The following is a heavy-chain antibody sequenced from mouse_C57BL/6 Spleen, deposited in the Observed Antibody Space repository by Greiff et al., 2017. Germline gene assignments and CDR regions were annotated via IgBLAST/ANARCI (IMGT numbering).Heavy chain of an antibody. J-gene: IGHJ1*03. CDR3: ASNSNYYGSSYWYFDV. D-gene: IGHD1-1*01. CDR2: IDPEDGEP. Sequence: VQLQQSGAELVKPGASVKLSCTASGFNIKDYYMHWVKQRTEQGLEWIGRIDPEDGEPKYAPKFPGKATITADTSSNTAYLQLSSLTSEDTAVDYCASNSNYYGSSYWYFDVWGTGTTVTVSS. V-gene: IGHV14-2*01. CDR1: GFNIKDYY.